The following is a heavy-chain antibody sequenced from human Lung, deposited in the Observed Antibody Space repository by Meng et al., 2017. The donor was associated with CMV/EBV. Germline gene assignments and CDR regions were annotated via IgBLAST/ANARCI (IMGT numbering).Heavy chain of an antibody. J-gene: IGHJ6*02. CDR2: INHSGST. V-gene: IGHV4-34*01. CDR1: GGSFSGYY. D-gene: IGHD6-13*01. Sequence: XTLXLTXAVYGGSFSGYYWSWIRQPPGKGLEWIGEINHSGSTNYNPSLKSRVTISVDTSKNQFSLKLSSVTAADTAVYYCATIAAAERNGMDVWGQGTTVTVSS. CDR3: ATIAAAERNGMDV.